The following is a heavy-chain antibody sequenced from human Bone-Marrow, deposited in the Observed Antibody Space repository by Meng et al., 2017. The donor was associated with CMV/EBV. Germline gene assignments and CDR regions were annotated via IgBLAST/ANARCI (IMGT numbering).Heavy chain of an antibody. Sequence: FSDLYVRWLCQAPGNALACVSYISSSGSTISYSDSLQGRFTISSDNAKNSLYLQMNSLRAEDTAVYYCARDIGSYRGPLVWGMFDPWGQGTLVTVSS. CDR1: FSDLY. D-gene: IGHD1-26*01. V-gene: IGHV3-11*01. CDR3: ARDIGSYRGPLVWGMFDP. J-gene: IGHJ5*02. CDR2: ISSSGSTI.